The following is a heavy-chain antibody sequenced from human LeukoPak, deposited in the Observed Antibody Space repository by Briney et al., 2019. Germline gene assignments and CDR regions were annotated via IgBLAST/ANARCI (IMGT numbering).Heavy chain of an antibody. V-gene: IGHV3-30*04. CDR2: ISYDGSNK. Sequence: GGSLRLSCAASGFTFSSYAMHWVRQAPGKGLEWVAVISYDGSNKYYADSVKGRLTISRDNAKNSLYLQMNSLRPEDTALYYCAKAMDDSSGYYYFDYWGQGTLVTVSS. J-gene: IGHJ4*02. CDR1: GFTFSSYA. CDR3: AKAMDDSSGYYYFDY. D-gene: IGHD3-22*01.